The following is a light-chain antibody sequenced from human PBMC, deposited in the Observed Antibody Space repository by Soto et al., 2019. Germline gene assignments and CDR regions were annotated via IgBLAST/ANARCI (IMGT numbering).Light chain of an antibody. J-gene: IGLJ1*01. V-gene: IGLV2-14*01. CDR2: EVS. CDR3: SSYTSSSSPFV. CDR1: SSDVGDYNY. Sequence: QSALTQPASVSGSPAQSITISCTGTSSDVGDYNYVSWYQQHPGKAPKFLIYEVSNRPSGVSNRFSGSKSGNTASLTISGLQAEDEADYYCSSYTSSSSPFVFGTGTKVTVL.